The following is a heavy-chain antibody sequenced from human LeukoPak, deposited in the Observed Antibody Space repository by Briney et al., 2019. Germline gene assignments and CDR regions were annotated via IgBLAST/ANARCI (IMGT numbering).Heavy chain of an antibody. D-gene: IGHD5-12*01. CDR1: GYTFTYRY. CDR3: ARGVATNRYYFDY. Sequence: GASVKVSCKASGYTFTYRYLHWVRQAPGQAFEWMGWITPYNGNRNYAKKFQDRVTITRDTSLSTAHMELSSLRSEDTAVYSCARGVATNRYYFDYWGQGTLVTVSS. V-gene: IGHV1-45*02. CDR2: ITPYNGNR. J-gene: IGHJ4*02.